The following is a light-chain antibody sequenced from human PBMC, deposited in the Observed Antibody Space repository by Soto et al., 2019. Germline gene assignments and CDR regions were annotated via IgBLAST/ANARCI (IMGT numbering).Light chain of an antibody. J-gene: IGKJ1*01. CDR3: QQYNNWPRT. CDR1: QSVSSN. CDR2: GAS. Sequence: EIVMTQSPATLSVSPGERATLSCRASQSVSSNLAWYQQKPGQAPRLLIYGASIRATGIPARFSSSGSGTEFTLTISSLQSEDFAVYYCQQYNNWPRTFGQGTKVEIK. V-gene: IGKV3-15*01.